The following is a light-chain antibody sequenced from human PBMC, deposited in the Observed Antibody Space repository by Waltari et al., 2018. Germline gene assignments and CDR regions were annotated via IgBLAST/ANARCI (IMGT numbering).Light chain of an antibody. CDR2: QDN. CDR3: SAWDTSLTAHV. CDR1: SSTIGKSY. V-gene: IGLV1-51*01. Sequence: QSVLAQPPSMSAAPGQRVTISCSGSSSTIGKSYVSWYQQVPGTVPKLLIYQDNTRPSGVSDLFSGSKSGTSASLAITGVQTGDEAVYYCSAWDTSLTAHVFGGGTDLTVL. J-gene: IGLJ7*01.